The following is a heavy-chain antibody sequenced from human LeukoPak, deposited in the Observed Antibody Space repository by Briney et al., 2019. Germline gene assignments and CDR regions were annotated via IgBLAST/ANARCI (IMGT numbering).Heavy chain of an antibody. Sequence: PGGSLRLSCAASGFTFSDYYMSRIRQAPGKGLEWVANIKHDGSDSFYVDSVKGRFTISRDNSENSLYLQIHSLRVEDTAMYFCARDRRPTIYGGLDSWGQGTVVTVSS. J-gene: IGHJ4*02. CDR3: ARDRRPTIYGGLDS. CDR1: GFTFSDYY. D-gene: IGHD4-17*01. CDR2: IKHDGSDS. V-gene: IGHV3-7*01.